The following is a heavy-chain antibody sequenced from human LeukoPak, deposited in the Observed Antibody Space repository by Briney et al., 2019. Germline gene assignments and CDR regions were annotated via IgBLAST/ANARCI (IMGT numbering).Heavy chain of an antibody. V-gene: IGHV1-18*01. J-gene: IGHJ4*02. D-gene: IGHD3-16*02. CDR2: ISAYNGNT. CDR1: GYTFTSYG. Sequence: ASXKVSCKASGYTFTSYGISWVRQAPGQGLEWMGWISAYNGNTNYAQKLQGRVTMTTDTYKSTDYMELRRLRSDDTGVYYSARGTYDYVWGSYRLSVPYYFDYWGQGTLVTVSS. CDR3: ARGTYDYVWGSYRLSVPYYFDY.